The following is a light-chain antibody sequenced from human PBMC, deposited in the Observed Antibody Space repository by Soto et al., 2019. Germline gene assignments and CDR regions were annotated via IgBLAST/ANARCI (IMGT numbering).Light chain of an antibody. CDR1: QGISSW. Sequence: DIQMTQSPSSVSASVGDRVTITCRASQGISSWLAWYQQRPGKAPKLLISAASILQSGVPSRFSGSESGTDFTLTINSLQPEDSAIYYGQQANSFPYTFGQGTKLDIK. CDR2: AAS. V-gene: IGKV1-12*01. CDR3: QQANSFPYT. J-gene: IGKJ2*01.